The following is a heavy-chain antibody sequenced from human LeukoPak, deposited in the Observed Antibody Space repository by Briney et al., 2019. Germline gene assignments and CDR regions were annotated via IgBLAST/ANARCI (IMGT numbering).Heavy chain of an antibody. D-gene: IGHD3-22*01. CDR2: ISSSSSYI. V-gene: IGHV3-21*01. J-gene: IGHJ3*02. CDR3: ARDSYDSSGYYLRAFDI. Sequence: GGSLRLSCAASGFTFSSYAMSWVRQAPGKGLEWVSSISSSSSYIYYADSVKGRFTISRDNAKNSLYLQMNSLRAEDTAVYYCARDSYDSSGYYLRAFDIWGQGTMVTVSS. CDR1: GFTFSSYA.